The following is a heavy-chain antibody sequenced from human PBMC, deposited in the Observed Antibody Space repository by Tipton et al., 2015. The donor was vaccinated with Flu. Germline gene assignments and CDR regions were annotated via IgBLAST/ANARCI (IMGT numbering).Heavy chain of an antibody. V-gene: IGHV4-59*01. CDR3: ARDSPYSDTAMAP. J-gene: IGHJ5*02. D-gene: IGHD5-18*01. CDR1: GGSISSYY. Sequence: TLSLTCTVSGGSISSYYWSWIRQPPGKGLEWIGYIYYSGSTNYIPSLKSRVTISVDTSKNQFPLKLSSVTAADTAVYYCARDSPYSDTAMAPWGQGTLVTVSS. CDR2: IYYSGST.